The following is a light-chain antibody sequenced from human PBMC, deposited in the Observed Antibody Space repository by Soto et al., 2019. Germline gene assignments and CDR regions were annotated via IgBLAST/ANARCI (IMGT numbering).Light chain of an antibody. CDR3: SSYTSSSTQV. V-gene: IGLV2-14*03. CDR2: DVS. J-gene: IGLJ1*01. CDR1: SSDVGGYNF. Sequence: QSALTQPASVSGSPGQSITISCTGTSSDVGGYNFVSWYQQHPGKAPKFLIYDVSNRPSGVSTRFSGSKSGNTASLTISGLQAEDEAHYYCSSYTSSSTQVFGTGTKLTVL.